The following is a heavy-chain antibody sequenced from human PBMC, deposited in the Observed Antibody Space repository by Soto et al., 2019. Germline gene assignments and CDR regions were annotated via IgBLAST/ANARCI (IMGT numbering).Heavy chain of an antibody. J-gene: IGHJ6*02. CDR3: ARAGSSRWDYYYYYGMDF. D-gene: IGHD6-13*01. CDR2: INAGNGNT. Sequence: GASVKVSCKASGYTFTSYAMHWVRQAPGQRLEWMGWINAGNGNTKYSQKFQGRVTITRDTSASTAYMELSSLRSEDTAVYYCARAGSSRWDYYYYYGMDFWGQGTRVTV. CDR1: GYTFTSYA. V-gene: IGHV1-3*01.